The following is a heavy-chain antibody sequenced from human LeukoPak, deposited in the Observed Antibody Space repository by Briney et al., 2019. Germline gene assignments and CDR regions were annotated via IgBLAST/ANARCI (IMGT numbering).Heavy chain of an antibody. J-gene: IGHJ4*02. V-gene: IGHV3-73*01. D-gene: IGHD6-13*01. Sequence: GGSLKLSCAASGFTFSDYSIHWVRQASGKGLEWVGRIRSKVNNYATAYAASVQGRFTVSRDDSKNTASLQMDSLKIEDTAVYYCVRRSSSWYVDWGQGTLVTVSS. CDR1: GFTFSDYS. CDR3: VRRSSSWYVD. CDR2: IRSKVNNYAT.